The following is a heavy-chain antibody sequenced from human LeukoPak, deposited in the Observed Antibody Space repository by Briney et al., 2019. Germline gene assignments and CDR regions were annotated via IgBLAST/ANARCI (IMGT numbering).Heavy chain of an antibody. Sequence: GGSLRLSCAASGLSFSSFAMSWVRQGPARGLEWVSSIRGNGETFYADSVKGRFTLSSDSSRNTVYFQLNNLRVEDTAIYYCATDGAGFDTWGQGVLVTVSS. CDR2: IRGNGET. CDR3: ATDGAGFDT. CDR1: GLSFSSFA. V-gene: IGHV3-23*01. J-gene: IGHJ5*02.